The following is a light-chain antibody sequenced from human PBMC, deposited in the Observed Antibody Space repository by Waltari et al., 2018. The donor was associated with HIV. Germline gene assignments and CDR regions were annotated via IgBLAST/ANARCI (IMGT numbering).Light chain of an antibody. CDR2: WAS. J-gene: IGKJ2*01. CDR3: QQYFSTLYT. CDR1: QSVLFNSKNRNY. V-gene: IGKV4-1*01. Sequence: DIVMTQSPDSLAVSLAERAPINCKSSQSVLFNSKNRNYLAWYQQKPGQPPKLLIYWASTRESGVPDRFSGSGSGTDFTLTISSLQAEDVAVYFCQQYFSTLYTFGQGTKLEIK.